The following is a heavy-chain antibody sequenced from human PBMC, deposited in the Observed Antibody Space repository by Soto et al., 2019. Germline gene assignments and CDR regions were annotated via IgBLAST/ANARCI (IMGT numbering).Heavy chain of an antibody. D-gene: IGHD6-13*01. J-gene: IGHJ4*02. CDR1: GFTFSSYA. CDR3: ARDYDDYSSSWYFHY. V-gene: IGHV3-30-3*01. Sequence: QVQLVESGGGVVQPGRSLRLSCAASGFTFSSYAMHWVRQAPGKGLEWVAVISYDGSNKYYADSVKGRFTISRDNSKNTLYLQMNSLRAEDTAVYYCARDYDDYSSSWYFHYWGQGTLVTVSS. CDR2: ISYDGSNK.